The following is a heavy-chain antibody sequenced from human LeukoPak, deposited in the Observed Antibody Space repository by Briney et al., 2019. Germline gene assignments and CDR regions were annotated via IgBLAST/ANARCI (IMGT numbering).Heavy chain of an antibody. Sequence: SQTLSLTCTVSGGSISSGDYYWSWIRQPPGQGLEWIGYISPSGGTYYNPSLKSRASISLDTSRSQFSLKLSSVGAADTAVYYCARGSRASYFDYWGQGTLVTVSS. CDR2: ISPSGGT. J-gene: IGHJ4*02. CDR1: GGSISSGDYY. CDR3: ARGSRASYFDY. D-gene: IGHD1-26*01. V-gene: IGHV4-30-4*01.